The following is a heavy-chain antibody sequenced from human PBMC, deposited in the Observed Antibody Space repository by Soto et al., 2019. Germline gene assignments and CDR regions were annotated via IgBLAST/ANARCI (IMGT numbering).Heavy chain of an antibody. Sequence: SETLSLTCTVSGGSISSYFWSWIRQPPGKGLEWIANIYYSGNTNYNPSLKSRVTISVDTSRNQFSLKLSSVTAADTAVYYCARGYGYSSSWYVNYYYYGMDVWGQGTTVTVSS. CDR1: GGSISSYF. V-gene: IGHV4-59*12. CDR3: ARGYGYSSSWYVNYYYYGMDV. J-gene: IGHJ6*02. D-gene: IGHD6-13*01. CDR2: IYYSGNT.